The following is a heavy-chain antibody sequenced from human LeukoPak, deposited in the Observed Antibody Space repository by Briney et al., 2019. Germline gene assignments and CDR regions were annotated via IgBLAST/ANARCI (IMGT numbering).Heavy chain of an antibody. CDR3: SKWKAIVLVPAARSPIDY. V-gene: IGHV3-23*01. D-gene: IGHD2-2*01. CDR2: ISGSGGST. J-gene: IGHJ4*02. CDR1: GFTFDDYG. Sequence: GGSLRLSCAASGFTFDDYGMSWVRQAPGKGLEWVSAISGSGGSTYYADSVKGRFTISRDNSKHTLYLQMNSLRAEDTAVYYCSKWKAIVLVPAARSPIDYWGQGTLVTVSS.